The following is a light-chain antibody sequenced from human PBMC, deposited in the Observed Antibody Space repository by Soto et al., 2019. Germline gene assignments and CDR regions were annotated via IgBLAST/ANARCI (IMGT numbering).Light chain of an antibody. CDR1: SGSIGSTY. Sequence: NFMLTQPQSVSESPGTTVTMSCTRSSGSIGSTYVQWYQQRPGSVPTTVIYEDNQRPSGVPDRFSGSIDSSSNSAFLTISGLETEDEADYYCQAFDSSNMAFGGGTQLTVL. CDR2: EDN. V-gene: IGLV6-57*04. CDR3: QAFDSSNMA. J-gene: IGLJ7*01.